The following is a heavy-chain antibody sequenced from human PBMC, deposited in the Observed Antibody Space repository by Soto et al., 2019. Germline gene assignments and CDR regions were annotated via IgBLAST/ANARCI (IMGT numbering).Heavy chain of an antibody. J-gene: IGHJ4*02. CDR3: ARDLSDFWSGYFLDY. V-gene: IGHV1-46*03. D-gene: IGHD3-3*01. Sequence: ASVKVSCKASGYTFTSYYMHWVRQAPGQGLEWMGIINPSGGSTSYAQKFQGRVTMTRDTSTSTVYMELSSLRSEDTAVYYCARDLSDFWSGYFLDYWGQGTLVTVSS. CDR2: INPSGGST. CDR1: GYTFTSYY.